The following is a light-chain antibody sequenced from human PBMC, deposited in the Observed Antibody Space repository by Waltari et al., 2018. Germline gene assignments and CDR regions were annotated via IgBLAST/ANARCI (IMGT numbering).Light chain of an antibody. CDR2: KAS. CDR3: QQYNSYGT. Sequence: DIQMTQSPSTLSASVGDRVTITCRASQGISTWLAWYQQKSGKAPKLLIYKASSLETGGPARFSGSGSGTEFTLTISSLQPDDFATYYCQQYNSYGTFGQGTKVEI. J-gene: IGKJ1*01. V-gene: IGKV1-5*03. CDR1: QGISTW.